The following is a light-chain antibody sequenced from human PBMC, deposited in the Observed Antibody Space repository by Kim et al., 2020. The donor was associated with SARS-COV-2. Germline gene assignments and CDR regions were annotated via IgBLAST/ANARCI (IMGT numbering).Light chain of an antibody. CDR1: QGISNF. CDR2: RAS. V-gene: IGKV1-27*01. CDR3: QKYNSAPLT. Sequence: DIQMTHSPSSLSASVGDRVTITCRASQGISNFLAWYQQKPGEVPKLLIYRASTLQSGVPSRFSGSGSGTEFTLTISSLQPEDVATYYCQKYNSAPLTFGGWTKVDIK. J-gene: IGKJ4*01.